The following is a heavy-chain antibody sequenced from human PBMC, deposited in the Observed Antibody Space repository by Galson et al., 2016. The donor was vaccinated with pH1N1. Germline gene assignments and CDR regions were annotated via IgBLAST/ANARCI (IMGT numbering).Heavy chain of an antibody. CDR1: GFTFDDYA. V-gene: IGHV3-43*02. Sequence: SLRLSCAASGFTFDDYAMHWVRQAPGKGLEWVSLISGDGGSTYYADSVKGRFTISRDNSKNSLYLQMNSLRTDDTALYYCAKDISVGAIGFDYWGQGTLVTVSS. J-gene: IGHJ4*02. D-gene: IGHD1-26*01. CDR3: AKDISVGAIGFDY. CDR2: ISGDGGST.